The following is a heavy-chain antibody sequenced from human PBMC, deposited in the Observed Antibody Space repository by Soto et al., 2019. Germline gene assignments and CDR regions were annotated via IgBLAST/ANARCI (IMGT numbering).Heavy chain of an antibody. Sequence: QVKLVQSGAEVKRPGASVKVSCKASGYILADYYVHWVRQAPGQGLEWMGWINANTGGTLYAQNRQGRVSMARDTAIGTAYLDLSGLRSEDTAVYYCARGNSGMDVWGQGTTVTVSS. CDR1: GYILADYY. V-gene: IGHV1-2*02. D-gene: IGHD1-7*01. J-gene: IGHJ6*02. CDR2: INANTGGT. CDR3: ARGNSGMDV.